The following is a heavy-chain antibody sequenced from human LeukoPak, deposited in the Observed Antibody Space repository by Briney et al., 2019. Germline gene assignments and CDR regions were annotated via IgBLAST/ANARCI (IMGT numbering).Heavy chain of an antibody. Sequence: GGSLRLSCAASGFTFSIYGLHWVRQAPGKGLEWVAVIWNDGSNKYYADSVKGRFTISRDNSKNTLNLQMTSLRAEDTAVYYCARVSEDYSSGWYEEYFQYWGQGTLVIVSS. J-gene: IGHJ1*01. D-gene: IGHD6-19*01. CDR1: GFTFSIYG. CDR2: IWNDGSNK. CDR3: ARVSEDYSSGWYEEYFQY. V-gene: IGHV3-33*01.